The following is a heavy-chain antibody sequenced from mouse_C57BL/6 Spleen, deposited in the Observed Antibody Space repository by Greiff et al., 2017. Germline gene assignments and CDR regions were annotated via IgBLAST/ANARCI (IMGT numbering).Heavy chain of an antibody. Sequence: VQLQQSGPELVKPGASVKISCKASGYTFTDYYMNWVKQSHGKSLEWIGDINPNNGGTSYNQKFKGKATLTVDKSSSTAYMELRSLTSEDSAVYYCARIYYYGSSHWYFGVWGTGTTVTVSS. CDR1: GYTFTDYY. CDR3: ARIYYYGSSHWYFGV. D-gene: IGHD1-1*01. CDR2: INPNNGGT. J-gene: IGHJ1*03. V-gene: IGHV1-26*01.